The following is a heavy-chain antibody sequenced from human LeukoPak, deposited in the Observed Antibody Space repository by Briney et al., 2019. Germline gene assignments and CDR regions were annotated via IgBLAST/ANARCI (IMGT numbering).Heavy chain of an antibody. D-gene: IGHD4-17*01. CDR2: IWNDGSQK. V-gene: IGHV3-33*06. CDR1: GFTKNNFA. Sequence: PGGSLRLSCAASGFTKNNFAMHWVRQAPGKGLEWVAVIWNDGSQKHYIDSVKGRFTISRENSINTLSLQMNRLRVEDTGVYYCVKGYDVDYTFEVSFKFDSRGQGTLVTVSS. J-gene: IGHJ4*02. CDR3: VKGYDVDYTFEVSFKFDS.